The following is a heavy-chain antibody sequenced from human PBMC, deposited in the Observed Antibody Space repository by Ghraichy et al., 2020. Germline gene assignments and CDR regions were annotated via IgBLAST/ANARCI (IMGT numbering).Heavy chain of an antibody. J-gene: IGHJ4*02. D-gene: IGHD4-17*01. V-gene: IGHV4-34*01. Sequence: ESLNISCAVYGGSFSGYYWSWIRQPPGKGLEWIGEINHSGSTNYNPSLKSRVTISVDTSKNQFSLKLSSVTAADTAVYYCARGRGWWLRRRDYGDYEGLVYWGQGTLVTVSS. CDR2: INHSGST. CDR1: GGSFSGYY. CDR3: ARGRGWWLRRRDYGDYEGLVY.